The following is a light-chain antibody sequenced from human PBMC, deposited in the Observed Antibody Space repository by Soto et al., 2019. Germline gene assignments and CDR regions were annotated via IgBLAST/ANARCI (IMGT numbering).Light chain of an antibody. CDR3: SSYTSSSTPVV. CDR1: SSDVGGYNY. V-gene: IGLV2-14*01. J-gene: IGLJ2*01. CDR2: DVS. Sequence: QSALTQPASVSGSPGQSITISCTGTSSDVGGYNYVSWYQQYPGKAPKLMIYDVSNRPSGVSNRFSGSKSGNTASLTISGLQAEDEADYYCSSYTSSSTPVVFGGGTK.